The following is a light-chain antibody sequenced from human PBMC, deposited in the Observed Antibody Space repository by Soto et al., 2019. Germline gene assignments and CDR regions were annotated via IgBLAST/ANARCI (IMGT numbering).Light chain of an antibody. CDR2: GAS. V-gene: IGKV3-15*01. Sequence: ETVMTQSPVTLSVSPVERATLSCRASQSVSSNVAWYQQKPGQAPRLLIYGASTRATGIPDRFSGSGSGTEFTLTISSLQSEDFAVHYCQQYNNWPPVTIGQGTRLEIK. J-gene: IGKJ5*01. CDR1: QSVSSN. CDR3: QQYNNWPPVT.